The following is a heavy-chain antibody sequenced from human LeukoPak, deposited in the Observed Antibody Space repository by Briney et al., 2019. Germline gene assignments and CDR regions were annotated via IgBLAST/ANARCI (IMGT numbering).Heavy chain of an antibody. V-gene: IGHV4-38-2*02. CDR1: GYSISSGYY. J-gene: IGHJ3*02. CDR3: ARLWNLAFAFDI. D-gene: IGHD1-1*01. Sequence: PSETLSLTCTVSGYSISSGYYWGWIRQPPGKGLEWIGSIYHSGSTYYNPSLKSRVTISVDTSKNQFSLKLSSVTAADTAVYYCARLWNLAFAFDIWGQGTMVTVSS. CDR2: IYHSGST.